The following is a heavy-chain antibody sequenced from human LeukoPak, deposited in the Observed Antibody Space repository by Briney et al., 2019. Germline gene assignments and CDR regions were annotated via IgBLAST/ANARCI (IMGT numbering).Heavy chain of an antibody. Sequence: SETLSLSCAVYGGSFSGYYWSWIRQPPGKGLEWIGEINHSGSTNYKPSLKSRITISIDTPKNQFSLKLSSVTAADTAVYYCARDGQGVGATPRGAFDIWGQGTMLTVSS. J-gene: IGHJ3*02. V-gene: IGHV4-34*09. CDR2: INHSGST. CDR1: GGSFSGYY. D-gene: IGHD1-26*01. CDR3: ARDGQGVGATPRGAFDI.